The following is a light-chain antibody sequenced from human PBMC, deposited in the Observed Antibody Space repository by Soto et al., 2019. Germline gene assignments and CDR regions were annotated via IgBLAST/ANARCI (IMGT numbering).Light chain of an antibody. J-gene: IGLJ3*02. Sequence: QSVLTQPPSVSGTPGQRVTISCAGSSSTIGSKTVNWYQCLPGTAPNLLIYSTNNRPSGVPDRFSGSKSVTSDSLAISGLQSEDEAAYYCSAWYIRLNGVFGGGTKVTVL. CDR2: STN. CDR3: SAWYIRLNGV. V-gene: IGLV1-44*01. CDR1: SSTIGSKT.